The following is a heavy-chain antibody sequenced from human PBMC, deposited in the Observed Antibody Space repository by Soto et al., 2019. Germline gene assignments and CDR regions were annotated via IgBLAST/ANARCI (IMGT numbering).Heavy chain of an antibody. D-gene: IGHD5-18*01. J-gene: IGHJ4*02. V-gene: IGHV1-18*01. Sequence: ASVKVSCKASGYTFTSYGISWVRQAPGQGLEWMGWISAYNGNTNYAQKLQGRVTMTTDTSTSTAYMELRSLRSDDTAVYYCARVRKQLWLRGDFDYWGQGTLVTVSS. CDR3: ARVRKQLWLRGDFDY. CDR2: ISAYNGNT. CDR1: GYTFTSYG.